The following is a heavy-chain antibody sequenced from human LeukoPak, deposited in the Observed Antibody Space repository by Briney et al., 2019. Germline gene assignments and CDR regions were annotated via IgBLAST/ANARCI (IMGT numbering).Heavy chain of an antibody. J-gene: IGHJ4*02. V-gene: IGHV3-9*01. CDR3: XXXXXXDSSGPFDY. Sequence: GRSLRLSCAASGFTFDDYAMHWVRQAPGKGLEWVSGISWNSGSIGYADSVKGRFTISRDNAKSSLYLQMNSLRAEDTALYYCXXXXXXDSSGPFDYWGQGTLVTVSS. CDR2: ISWNSGSI. D-gene: IGHD3-22*01. CDR1: GFTFDDYA.